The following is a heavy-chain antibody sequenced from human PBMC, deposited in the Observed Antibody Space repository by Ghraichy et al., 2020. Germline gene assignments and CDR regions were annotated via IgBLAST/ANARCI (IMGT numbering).Heavy chain of an antibody. CDR1: GFTFSNFG. D-gene: IGHD6-19*01. CDR3: AKDSSGWYASLSYFYYGMDV. J-gene: IGHJ6*02. V-gene: IGHV3-30*18. CDR2: ISYDGSKK. Sequence: GGSLRLSCAASGFTFSNFGMHWVRQAPGKGLEWVAIISYDGSKKYYTDSVKGRFTISRDNSKNTLYLQVNSLRAEDTAIYYCAKDSSGWYASLSYFYYGMDVWGQGTTVTVSS.